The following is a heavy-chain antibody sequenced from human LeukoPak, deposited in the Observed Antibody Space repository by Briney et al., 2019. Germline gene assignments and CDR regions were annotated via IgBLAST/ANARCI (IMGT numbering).Heavy chain of an antibody. CDR3: GRTLRFLEWLIPDGMDV. CDR1: GYSFTSYG. J-gene: IGHJ6*02. D-gene: IGHD3-3*01. V-gene: IGHV5-51*01. CDR2: IYPGDSDA. Sequence: GESLKISCKGSGYSFTSYGIGWVRQMPGKGLEWMGIIYPGDSDARYSPSFQGQVTLSADKSISTAYLQWSSLKASDTAMYYCGRTLRFLEWLIPDGMDVWGQGTTVTVSS.